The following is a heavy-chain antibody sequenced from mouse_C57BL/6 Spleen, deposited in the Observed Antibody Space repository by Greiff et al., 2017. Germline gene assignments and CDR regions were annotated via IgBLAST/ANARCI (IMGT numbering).Heavy chain of an antibody. CDR2: INPNNGGT. J-gene: IGHJ4*01. Sequence: EVQLQQSGPELVKPGASVKISCKASGYTFTDYYMNWVKQSHGKSLEWIGDINPNNGGTSYNQKLKGKATLTVDKSSSTAYMALRSLTSEDSTVYYCARSWLRDYKAMDYWGQGTSVTVSS. CDR3: ARSWLRDYKAMDY. D-gene: IGHD2-2*01. CDR1: GYTFTDYY. V-gene: IGHV1-26*01.